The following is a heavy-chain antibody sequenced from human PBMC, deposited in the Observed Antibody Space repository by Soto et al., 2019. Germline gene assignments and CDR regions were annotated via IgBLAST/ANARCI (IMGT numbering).Heavy chain of an antibody. V-gene: IGHV1-24*01. CDR1: GYTLTELS. Sequence: ASVKVSCKVSGYTLTELSMHWVRQAPGKGLEWMGGFDPEDGETIYAQKFQGRVTMTEDTSTDTAYMELSSLRSEDTAVYYRATVPATAIPAAFDICGQGTMLTVSS. D-gene: IGHD2-2*02. CDR3: ATVPATAIPAAFDI. J-gene: IGHJ3*02. CDR2: FDPEDGET.